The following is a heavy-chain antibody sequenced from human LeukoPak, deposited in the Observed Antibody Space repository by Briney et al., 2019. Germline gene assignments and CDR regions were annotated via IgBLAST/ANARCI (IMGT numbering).Heavy chain of an antibody. Sequence: ASAKVSCKASGYTFTGYYMHWVRQAPGQGLEWMGWINPNSGGTNYAQKFQGRVTMTRDTSISTAYMELSRLRSDDTAVYYCARGWFGRPDAFDIWGQGTMVTVSS. J-gene: IGHJ3*02. CDR2: INPNSGGT. D-gene: IGHD3-10*01. CDR1: GYTFTGYY. V-gene: IGHV1-2*02. CDR3: ARGWFGRPDAFDI.